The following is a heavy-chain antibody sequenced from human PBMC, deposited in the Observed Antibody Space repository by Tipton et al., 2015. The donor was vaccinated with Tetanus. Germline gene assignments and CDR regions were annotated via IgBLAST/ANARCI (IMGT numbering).Heavy chain of an antibody. V-gene: IGHV1-2*02. D-gene: IGHD3-10*01. CDR2: INPNSGGT. CDR3: ARDRITMVRGVIGGWFDP. J-gene: IGHJ5*02. Sequence: QSGAEVKKPGASVKVSCKASGYTFTGYYMHWVRQAPGQGLEWMGWINPNSGGTNYAQKFQGRVTMTRDTSISTAYMELSRLRSDDTAVYYCARDRITMVRGVIGGWFDPWGQGTLVTVSS. CDR1: GYTFTGYY.